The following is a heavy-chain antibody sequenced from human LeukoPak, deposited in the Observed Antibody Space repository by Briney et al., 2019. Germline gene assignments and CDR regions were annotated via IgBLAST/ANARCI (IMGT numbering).Heavy chain of an antibody. CDR1: GFTFSSYA. V-gene: IGHV3-64*01. Sequence: GGSLRLSYAASGFTFSSYAMHWVRQAPGRGLEYVSAISSNGGSTYYANSVKGRFTISRDNSKNTLYLQMGSLRAEDMAVYYCARDYYDSSGHNWFDPWGQGTLVTVSS. CDR2: ISSNGGST. J-gene: IGHJ5*02. D-gene: IGHD3-22*01. CDR3: ARDYYDSSGHNWFDP.